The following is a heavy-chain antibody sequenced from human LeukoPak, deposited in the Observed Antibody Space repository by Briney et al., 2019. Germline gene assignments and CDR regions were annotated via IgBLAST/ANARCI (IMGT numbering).Heavy chain of an antibody. Sequence: PGGSLRLSCAASGFIFSNYGMNWVRQAPGKGLEWVAAISASGSATSYADSVRGRFTISRDNSKSTTYLQMNSLRAEDTAVFYCAKDRESFYGHQFDYWGQGTLVTVSS. CDR3: AKDRESFYGHQFDY. D-gene: IGHD2/OR15-2a*01. V-gene: IGHV3-23*01. CDR2: ISASGSAT. J-gene: IGHJ4*02. CDR1: GFIFSNYG.